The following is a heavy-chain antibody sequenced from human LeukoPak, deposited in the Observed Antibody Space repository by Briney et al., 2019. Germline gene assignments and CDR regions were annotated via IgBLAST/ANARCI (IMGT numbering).Heavy chain of an antibody. V-gene: IGHV1-3*01. CDR3: ARDLSYYGSGSYPSPDY. D-gene: IGHD3-10*01. CDR1: GYTFTSYA. J-gene: IGHJ4*02. Sequence: GASVKVSCKASGYTFTSYAMHWVRQAPGQRLEWMGWINAGNGNTKYSQKFQGRVTITRDTSASTAYMELSSLRSEDTAVYYCARDLSYYGSGSYPSPDYWGQGTLVTVSS. CDR2: INAGNGNT.